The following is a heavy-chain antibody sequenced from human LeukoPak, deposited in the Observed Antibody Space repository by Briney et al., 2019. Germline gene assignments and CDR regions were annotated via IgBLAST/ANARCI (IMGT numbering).Heavy chain of an antibody. CDR2: IYPGDSDT. CDR1: GYNFTTFW. D-gene: IGHD1-26*01. V-gene: IGHV5-51*01. CDR3: ASAYSGSLDAFDI. J-gene: IGHJ3*02. Sequence: GESLKISCKTSGYNFTTFWIGWVRPMPGKGLEWMGIIYPGDSDTRYSPSFQGQVTISADKSIRTAYLQWSSLRASDTAMYYCASAYSGSLDAFDIWGQGTMVTVSS.